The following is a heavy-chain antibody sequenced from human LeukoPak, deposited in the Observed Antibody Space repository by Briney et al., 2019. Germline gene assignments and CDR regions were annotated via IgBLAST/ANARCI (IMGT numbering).Heavy chain of an antibody. J-gene: IGHJ6*03. D-gene: IGHD5-12*01. Sequence: SETLSLTCAVYGGSFSGYYWSWIRQPPGKGLEWIGEINHSGSTNYNPSLKSRVTTSVDTSKNQFSLKLSSVTAAGTAVYYCARGQTGYDSYYYYYMDVWGKGTTVTVSS. CDR3: ARGQTGYDSYYYYYMDV. V-gene: IGHV4-34*01. CDR1: GGSFSGYY. CDR2: INHSGST.